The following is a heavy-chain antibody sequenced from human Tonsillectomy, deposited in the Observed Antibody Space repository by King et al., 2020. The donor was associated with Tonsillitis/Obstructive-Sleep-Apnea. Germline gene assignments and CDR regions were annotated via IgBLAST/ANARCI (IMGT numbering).Heavy chain of an antibody. Sequence: VQLQESGPGLVKPSETLSLTCTVSGGSISSYYWSWIRQPPGKGLEWIGHIYYRGSTNYNPSLKSRVTISVDTAKNQFSLKLSSVTAADTAVYYCARAYDDILTGYLDDAFDIWGQGTMVTVSS. CDR3: ARAYDDILTGYLDDAFDI. CDR1: GGSISSYY. J-gene: IGHJ3*02. CDR2: IYYRGST. D-gene: IGHD3-9*01. V-gene: IGHV4-59*08.